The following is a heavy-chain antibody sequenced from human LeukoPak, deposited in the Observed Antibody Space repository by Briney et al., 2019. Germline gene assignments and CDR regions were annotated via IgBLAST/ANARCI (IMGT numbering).Heavy chain of an antibody. D-gene: IGHD2-2*01. CDR3: AKDLGYCSSTRCSAAFDI. CDR1: GFTFSNYG. J-gene: IGHJ3*02. Sequence: GGSLRLSCAASGFTFSNYGIHWVRQAPGKGLEWVTFIRSDGSIKYYADSVKGRFTISRDNYKNTLYLQMNSLRAEDTAVYYCAKDLGYCSSTRCSAAFDIWGQGTMVTVSS. V-gene: IGHV3-30*02. CDR2: IRSDGSIK.